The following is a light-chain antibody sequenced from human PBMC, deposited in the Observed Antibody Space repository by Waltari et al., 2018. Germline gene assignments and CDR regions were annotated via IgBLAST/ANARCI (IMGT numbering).Light chain of an antibody. J-gene: IGKJ1*01. Sequence: EVVFTQSPGTLSLSPGERATLSCRASQSVSSNQLAWFQQRPGQAPRLVIYGASIRATGIPDRFSGSGSGTDFTLTISRLEPEDCGVFYCQQYGSSPWTFGQGTKVEIK. CDR2: GAS. CDR1: QSVSSNQ. V-gene: IGKV3-20*01. CDR3: QQYGSSPWT.